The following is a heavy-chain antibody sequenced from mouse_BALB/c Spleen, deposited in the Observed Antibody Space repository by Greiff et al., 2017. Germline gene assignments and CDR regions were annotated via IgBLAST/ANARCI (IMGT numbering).Heavy chain of an antibody. CDR3: AREGYGSSYFDY. CDR1: GFAFSSYD. Sequence: VQLQQSGGGLVKPGGSLKLSCAASGFAFSSYDMSWVRQTPEKRLEWVAYISSGGGSTYYPDTVKGRFTISRDNAKNTLYLQMSSLKSEDTAMYYCAREGYGSSYFDYWGQGTTLTVSS. CDR2: ISSGGGST. D-gene: IGHD1-1*01. V-gene: IGHV5-12-1*01. J-gene: IGHJ2*01.